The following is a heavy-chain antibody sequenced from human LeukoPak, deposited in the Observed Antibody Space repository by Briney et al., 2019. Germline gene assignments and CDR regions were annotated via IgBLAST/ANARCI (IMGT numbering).Heavy chain of an antibody. CDR2: ISGSGGST. D-gene: IGHD3-3*01. J-gene: IGHJ3*02. CDR1: GFTFSSYN. V-gene: IGHV3-23*01. CDR3: AKDPGQITIFGVVTPWFAFDI. Sequence: PGGSLRLSCAASGFTFSSYNMNWVRQAPGKGLEWVSAISGSGGSTYYADSVKGRFTISRDNSKNTLYLQMNSLRAEDTAVYYCAKDPGQITIFGVVTPWFAFDIWGQGTMVTVSS.